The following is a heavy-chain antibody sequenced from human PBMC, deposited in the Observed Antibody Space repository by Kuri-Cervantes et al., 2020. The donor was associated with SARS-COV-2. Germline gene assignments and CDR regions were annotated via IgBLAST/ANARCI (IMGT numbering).Heavy chain of an antibody. V-gene: IGHV3-9*01. CDR1: GFTFDDYA. J-gene: IGHJ4*02. CDR2: ISWNSGSI. D-gene: IGHD1-26*01. Sequence: GGSLRLSCAASGFTFDDYAMHWVRQAPGKGLEWVSGISWNSGSIGYADSVKGRFTISRDNAKNSLYLQMNSLRAEDTAVYYCARGGRGLVGATVYYFDYWGQGTLVTVSS. CDR3: ARGGRGLVGATVYYFDY.